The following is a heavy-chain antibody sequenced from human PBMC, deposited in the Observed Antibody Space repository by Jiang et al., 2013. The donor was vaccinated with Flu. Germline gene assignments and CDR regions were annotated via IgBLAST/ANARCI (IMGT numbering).Heavy chain of an antibody. V-gene: IGHV6-1*01. CDR1: GDSVSSNSAA. CDR2: TYYRSKWYN. D-gene: IGHD1-26*01. J-gene: IGHJ6*02. CDR3: ARDYTHYSGSYLGQYYYYYGMDV. Sequence: GDSVSSNSAAWNWIRQSPSRGLEWLGRTYYRSKWYNDYAVSVKSRITINPGTSKNQFSLQLNSVTPEDTAVYYCARDYTHYSGSYLGQYYYYYGMDVWGQGTTVTVSS.